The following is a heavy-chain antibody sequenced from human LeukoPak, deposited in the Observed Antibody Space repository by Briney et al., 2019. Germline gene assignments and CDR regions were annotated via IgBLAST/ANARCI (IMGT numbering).Heavy chain of an antibody. Sequence: PGGSLRLSCAASGFTFLSYGMRWVRQAPGKGLEWVAFIRYDGSNKYYADSVKGRFTISRDNSKNTLYLQMNSLRAEDTAVYYCAKRSSYEQYYYYYYMDVWGKGTTVTISS. CDR2: IRYDGSNK. V-gene: IGHV3-30*02. CDR3: AKRSSYEQYYYYYYMDV. J-gene: IGHJ6*03. CDR1: GFTFLSYG. D-gene: IGHD5-12*01.